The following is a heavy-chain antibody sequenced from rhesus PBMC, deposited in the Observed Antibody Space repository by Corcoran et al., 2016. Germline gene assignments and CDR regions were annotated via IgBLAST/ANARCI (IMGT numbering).Heavy chain of an antibody. V-gene: IGHV5S1*01. Sequence: EVQLVQSGAEVQRPGESLRLSCKTSGYRFTRRWISWVRPLPGKGLEWVGSIYPGDSDTRYNPSFQGHVTISADKAISTTYLQWSSLKASDTATYYCAKGDIQLLLFTWGQGVVVTVSS. D-gene: IGHD5-12*01. J-gene: IGHJ6*01. CDR1: GYRFTRRW. CDR3: AKGDIQLLLFT. CDR2: IYPGDSDT.